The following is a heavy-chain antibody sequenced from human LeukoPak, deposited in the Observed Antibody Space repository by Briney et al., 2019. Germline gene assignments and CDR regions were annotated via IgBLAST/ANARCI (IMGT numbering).Heavy chain of an antibody. CDR2: ITTNNGNP. V-gene: IGHV7-4-1*02. J-gene: IGHJ4*02. CDR1: GYTFTSHS. Sequence: ASVKVSCKASGYTFTSHSINWLRQAPGQGLEWMGWITTNNGNPTYAQGFTGRFVFSLDTSVSTAYLQISSLKAEDTAVYYCARDASTIRFDYWGQGTLVTVSS. CDR3: ARDASTIRFDY. D-gene: IGHD5-24*01.